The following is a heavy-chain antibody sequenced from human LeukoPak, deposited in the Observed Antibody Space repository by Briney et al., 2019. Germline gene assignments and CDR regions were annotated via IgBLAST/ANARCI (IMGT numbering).Heavy chain of an antibody. J-gene: IGHJ4*02. CDR1: GFTFSSYA. CDR3: ARLYQHDSSTYRPVDY. Sequence: GGSLRLSCAASGFTFSSYAMSWVRQAPGKGPEWVSAISGGGDNTYYADSMKGRFTISRDNSKNTLYLQMNSLRAEDTAVYYCARLYQHDSSTYRPVDYWGQGTLVSVSS. V-gene: IGHV3-23*01. CDR2: ISGGGDNT. D-gene: IGHD3-22*01.